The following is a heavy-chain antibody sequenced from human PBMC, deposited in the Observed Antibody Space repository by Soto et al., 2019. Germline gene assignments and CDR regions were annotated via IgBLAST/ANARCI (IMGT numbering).Heavy chain of an antibody. CDR1: GLTITGKKY. J-gene: IGHJ3*02. V-gene: IGHV3-53*01. D-gene: IGHD2-15*01. CDR3: ATWLLREHSFDI. CDR2: LYDVDGT. Sequence: DVQLVESGGGLIQPGGSLRLSCAALGLTITGKKYMSWVRQAPGRGLEWVSALYDVDGTYYADSVKGRFTISRDSSKTNVFLQMSVLGPDDTAVYYCATWLLREHSFDIWGLGTTVTVSS.